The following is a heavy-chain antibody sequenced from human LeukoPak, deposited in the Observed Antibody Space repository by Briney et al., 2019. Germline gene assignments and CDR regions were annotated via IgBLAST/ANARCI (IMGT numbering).Heavy chain of an antibody. CDR2: IRSKANNYAT. CDR1: GFTFRGSA. CDR3: TRRDTSSFNMDV. Sequence: GGSLRLSXAASGFTFRGSAMHWVRQASGKGLEWVGRIRSKANNYATAYGASVEGRFTISRDDSKNTAYLQMNSLKTEDTAVYYCTRRDTSSFNMDVWGKGTTVTVSS. D-gene: IGHD6-13*01. V-gene: IGHV3-73*01. J-gene: IGHJ6*03.